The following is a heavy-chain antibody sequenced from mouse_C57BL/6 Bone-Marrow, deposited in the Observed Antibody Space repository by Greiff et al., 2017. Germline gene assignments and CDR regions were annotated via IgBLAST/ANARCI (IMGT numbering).Heavy chain of an antibody. Sequence: VLLVESGAELARPGASVTMSCKASGYTFTSYTMHWVKQRPGQGLEWIGYINPSSGYTKYNQKVKDKATLTADKSSSTAYMRRSSLASEDAAVYSCARSRTGGYWGQGTTLTVSS. CDR2: INPSSGYT. J-gene: IGHJ2*01. CDR1: GYTFTSYT. CDR3: ARSRTGGY. D-gene: IGHD4-1*01. V-gene: IGHV1-4*01.